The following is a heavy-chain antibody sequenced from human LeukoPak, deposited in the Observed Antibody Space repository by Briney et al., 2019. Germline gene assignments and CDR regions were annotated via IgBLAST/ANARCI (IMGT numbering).Heavy chain of an antibody. Sequence: GGSLRLSCAASGFTFSSYGMHWVRQAPGKGLEWVAVIWYDGSNKYYADSVQGRFTISRDNSKNTLYLHMSSLRAEDTAVYYCARASPILVQPAAKSHLFDPWGQRTLVTVSS. CDR2: IWYDGSNK. D-gene: IGHD2-2*01. CDR3: ARASPILVQPAAKSHLFDP. CDR1: GFTFSSYG. V-gene: IGHV3-33*01. J-gene: IGHJ5*02.